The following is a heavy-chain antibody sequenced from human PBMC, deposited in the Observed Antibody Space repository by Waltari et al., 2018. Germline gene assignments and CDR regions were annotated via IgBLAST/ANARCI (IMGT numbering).Heavy chain of an antibody. CDR1: GGSFSGYS. CDR3: ARGYSGSYSYWYFDL. CDR2: INHSGST. J-gene: IGHJ2*01. V-gene: IGHV4-34*01. Sequence: QVQLQQWGAGLLKPLETLSLTCAVYGGSFSGYSWSWIRQPPGKGLEWIGEINHSGSTNYNPSLKSRVTISVDTSKNQFSLKLSSVTAADTAVYYCARGYSGSYSYWYFDLWGRGTLVTVSS. D-gene: IGHD1-26*01.